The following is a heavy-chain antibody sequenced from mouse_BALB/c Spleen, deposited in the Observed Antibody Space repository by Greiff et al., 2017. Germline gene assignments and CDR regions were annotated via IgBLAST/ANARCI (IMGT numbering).Heavy chain of an antibody. Sequence: VQLQESGAELVRPGTSVKVSCKASGYAFTNYLIEWVKQRPGQGLEWIGVINPGSGGTNYNEKFKGKATLTADKSSSTAYMQLSSLTSDDSAVYFCARRGIYYGYWGQGTTLTVSS. CDR3: ARRGIYYGY. CDR1: GYAFTNYL. CDR2: INPGSGGT. V-gene: IGHV1-54*01. J-gene: IGHJ2*01.